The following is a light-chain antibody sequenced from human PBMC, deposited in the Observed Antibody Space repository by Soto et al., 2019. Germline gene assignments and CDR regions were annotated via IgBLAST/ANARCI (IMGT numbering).Light chain of an antibody. J-gene: IGKJ5*01. Sequence: PGERATLSCRAGQGVTTNFAWYQQKPGQSPRLLIYDVSIRATGVPARFSGTGSETDFTLTSSGLKSEDSAVYFCQQYKKWPFSFGQGTRLEIK. CDR1: QGVTTN. V-gene: IGKV3-15*01. CDR2: DVS. CDR3: QQYKKWPFS.